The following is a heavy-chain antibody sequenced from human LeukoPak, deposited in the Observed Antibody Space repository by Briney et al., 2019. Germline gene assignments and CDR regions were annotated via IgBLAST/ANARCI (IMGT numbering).Heavy chain of an antibody. Sequence: PGGSLRLSCAASGFTFRSYSMNWVRQAPGKGLEWVSSISSSSSYIYYADSVKGRFTISRDNAKNSLYLQMNSLRAEDTAVYYCARSPNGAFDIWGQGTMVTVSS. V-gene: IGHV3-21*01. CDR1: GFTFRSYS. J-gene: IGHJ3*02. CDR3: ARSPNGAFDI. CDR2: ISSSSSYI. D-gene: IGHD4/OR15-4a*01.